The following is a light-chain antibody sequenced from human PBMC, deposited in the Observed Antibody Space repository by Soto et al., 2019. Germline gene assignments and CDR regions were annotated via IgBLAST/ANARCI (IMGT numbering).Light chain of an antibody. J-gene: IGKJ1*01. Sequence: DIQVTQSPSTLSASVGDRVTITCRASESISNYLAWYQQKPGKAPKVLIYNASSFESGVPSRFSGSGSGTEFTLTISSLQPDDFATYYCQQYNSYPWTFGQGTKVEIK. CDR1: ESISNY. CDR3: QQYNSYPWT. CDR2: NAS. V-gene: IGKV1-5*03.